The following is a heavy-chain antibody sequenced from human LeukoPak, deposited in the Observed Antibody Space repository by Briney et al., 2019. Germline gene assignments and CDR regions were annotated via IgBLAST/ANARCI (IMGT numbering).Heavy chain of an antibody. V-gene: IGHV3-23*01. J-gene: IGHJ4*02. Sequence: GGSLRLSCAASGFTFSSYAMSWVRQAPGKGLEWVSAISGSGGSTYYADSVKGWFTISRDNSKNTLYLQMNSLRAEDTAVYYCAKAPSSLRFLEWPFDYWGQGTLVTASS. CDR3: AKAPSSLRFLEWPFDY. D-gene: IGHD3-3*01. CDR2: ISGSGGST. CDR1: GFTFSSYA.